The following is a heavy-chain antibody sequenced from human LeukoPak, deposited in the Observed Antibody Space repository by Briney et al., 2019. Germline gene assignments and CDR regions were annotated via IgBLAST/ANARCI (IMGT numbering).Heavy chain of an antibody. CDR3: ARVKSGSYYPIDY. Sequence: GGSLRLSCAASGFTFSNYWMHWVRQTPGKGLVWVSRINTDGTGTSYADSVKGRFTISRDGAKNTLYLQMSGLRAVDTAVYYCARVKSGSYYPIDYWGQGTLVTVSS. CDR2: INTDGTGT. V-gene: IGHV3-74*01. J-gene: IGHJ4*02. D-gene: IGHD1-26*01. CDR1: GFTFSNYW.